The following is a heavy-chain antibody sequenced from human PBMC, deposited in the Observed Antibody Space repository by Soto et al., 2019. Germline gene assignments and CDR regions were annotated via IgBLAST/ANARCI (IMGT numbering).Heavy chain of an antibody. CDR3: ARDDYGIYPY. Sequence: QVQLVQSGTEVKKPGASVKVSCKASGYTVTDYYIHWVRQAPGQGLEWMGWIDPKNGGTIYAQKFQDRVTMTRDTSISTAYMDLSRLTSDDTALYYCARDDYGIYPYWGQGTLVTGSS. J-gene: IGHJ4*02. V-gene: IGHV1-2*02. D-gene: IGHD1-26*01. CDR1: GYTVTDYY. CDR2: IDPKNGGT.